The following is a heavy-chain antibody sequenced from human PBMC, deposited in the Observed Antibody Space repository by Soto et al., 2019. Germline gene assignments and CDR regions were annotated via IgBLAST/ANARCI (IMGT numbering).Heavy chain of an antibody. J-gene: IGHJ4*02. V-gene: IGHV4-31*03. Sequence: SETLSLTCTVSGGSISSGGYYWSWIRQHPGKGLEWIGYIYYSGSTYYNPSLKSRVTISVDTSKNQFSLKLSSVTAANTAVYYCAREDWNYPHFDYWGQGTLVTVSS. CDR1: GGSISSGGYY. CDR2: IYYSGST. CDR3: AREDWNYPHFDY. D-gene: IGHD1-7*01.